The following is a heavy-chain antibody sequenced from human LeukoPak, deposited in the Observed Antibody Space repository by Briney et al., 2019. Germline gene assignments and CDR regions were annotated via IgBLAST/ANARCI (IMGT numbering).Heavy chain of an antibody. V-gene: IGHV3-48*03. CDR3: ARESFAARWD. CDR2: ISSSGRTI. Sequence: GGSLRLSCAASGFTFSSYEMNWVRQAPGKGLEWVSYISSSGRTIYYADSVKGRFTSSRDNAKNSLYLQMNSLRAEDTAVYYCARESFAARWDWGQGTLVTVSS. J-gene: IGHJ4*02. D-gene: IGHD6-6*01. CDR1: GFTFSSYE.